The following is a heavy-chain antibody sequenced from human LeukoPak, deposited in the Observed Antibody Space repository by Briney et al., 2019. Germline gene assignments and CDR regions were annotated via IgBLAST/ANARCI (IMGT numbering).Heavy chain of an antibody. J-gene: IGHJ4*02. Sequence: GGSLRLSCAASGFTFSRVGMHWVRQAPGKGLEWVAGIWYDGSNKYYADSVKGRFTISRDNSKNTLDLEMNGLRAEYTAVYYCARDYYYDSSGYWDYYFDYWGQGTLVSVAS. CDR1: GFTFSRVG. CDR2: IWYDGSNK. V-gene: IGHV3-33*01. CDR3: ARDYYYDSSGYWDYYFDY. D-gene: IGHD3-22*01.